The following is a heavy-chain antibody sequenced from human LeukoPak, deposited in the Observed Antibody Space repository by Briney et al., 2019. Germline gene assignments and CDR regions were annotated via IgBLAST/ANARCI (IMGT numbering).Heavy chain of an antibody. CDR2: ISWNSGSI. CDR3: AKDTEYSSSHIDY. V-gene: IGHV3-9*01. J-gene: IGHJ4*02. Sequence: GRSLRLSCAASGFTFSSYAMHWVRQAPGKGLEWVSGISWNSGSIGYADSVKGRFTISRDNAKNSLYLQMNSLRAEDTALYYCAKDTEYSSSHIDYWGQGTLVTVSS. CDR1: GFTFSSYA. D-gene: IGHD6-13*01.